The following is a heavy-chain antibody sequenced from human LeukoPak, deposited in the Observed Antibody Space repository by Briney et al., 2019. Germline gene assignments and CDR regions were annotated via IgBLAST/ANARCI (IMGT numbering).Heavy chain of an antibody. CDR3: ARPRYYYDSSGSPHY. CDR1: GFTFSIYA. D-gene: IGHD3-22*01. Sequence: PGRSLRLSCAASGFTFSIYAMHWVRQAPGKGLEWVAVISYDENDKYYADSVKGRFTISRDNSKNTLYLQMNSLRAEDTAVYYCARPRYYYDSSGSPHYWGQGTLVTVSS. CDR2: ISYDENDK. J-gene: IGHJ4*02. V-gene: IGHV3-30*04.